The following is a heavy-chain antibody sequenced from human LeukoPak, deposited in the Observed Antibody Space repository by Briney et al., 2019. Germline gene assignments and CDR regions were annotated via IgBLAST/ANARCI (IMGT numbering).Heavy chain of an antibody. D-gene: IGHD2-2*01. J-gene: IGHJ6*03. V-gene: IGHV4-39*07. CDR3: AGRVIVVVLAAGNMDV. CDR1: GGSISSSSYY. CDR2: IYYSGSP. Sequence: PSETLSLTCTVSGGSISSSSYYWGWIRQPPGKGLEWIGSIYYSGSPYYNPSLKSRVTISVDTSKKQFSLKLSSVTAADTAVYYCAGRVIVVVLAAGNMDVWGKGTTVTVSS.